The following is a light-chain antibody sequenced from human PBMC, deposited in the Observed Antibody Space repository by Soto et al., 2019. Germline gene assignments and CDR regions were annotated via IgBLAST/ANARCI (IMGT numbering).Light chain of an antibody. Sequence: QSALTQPASVSGSPGRSITISCTGSSRDVGTYNLVSWYQQHPGKAPKLMIYEGSKRPSGVSNRFSGSKSGNTASLTISGLQAEDEADYYCSSYAGGTTLVFGGGTKLTVL. V-gene: IGLV2-23*01. CDR2: EGS. CDR1: SRDVGTYNL. J-gene: IGLJ3*02. CDR3: SSYAGGTTLV.